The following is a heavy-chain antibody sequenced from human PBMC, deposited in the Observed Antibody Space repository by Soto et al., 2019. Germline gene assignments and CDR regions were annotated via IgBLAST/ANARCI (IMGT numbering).Heavy chain of an antibody. CDR1: CGSFIGYY. V-gene: IGHV4-34*01. CDR2: INHSGST. J-gene: IGHJ4*02. D-gene: IGHD1-26*01. CDR3: SRIVVGVTVDL. Sequence: SETLSLTCAVYCGSFIGYYWSWIRQPPGKGLEWIGEINHSGSTNYNPSLKSRVTISIDTSRNQFSLTVTSVTAADTALSFCSRIVVGVTVDLWGQGSLDTVSS.